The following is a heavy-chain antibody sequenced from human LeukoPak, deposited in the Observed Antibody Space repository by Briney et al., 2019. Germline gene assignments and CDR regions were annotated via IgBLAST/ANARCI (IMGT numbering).Heavy chain of an antibody. CDR2: IYHSGST. D-gene: IGHD3-10*01. CDR3: ARETPIYYGSGSNFDY. J-gene: IGHJ4*02. CDR1: GGSISSGNW. V-gene: IGHV4-4*02. Sequence: PSETLSVTCAVSGGSISSGNWWRWVRQPPGKGLEWIREIYHSGSTNYNPSLKSRVTISVDKSKNQFSLKLSSVTAADTAVYYCARETPIYYGSGSNFDYWGQGTLVTVSS.